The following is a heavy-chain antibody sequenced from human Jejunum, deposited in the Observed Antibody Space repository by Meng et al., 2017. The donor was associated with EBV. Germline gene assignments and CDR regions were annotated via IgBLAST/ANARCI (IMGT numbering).Heavy chain of an antibody. CDR1: GGYIRDNDG. J-gene: IGHJ4*02. Sequence: VHVEVSGPRLVQHSRSLSLHCVVTGGYIRDNDGCSWVSQTQGKGLELIGEFYPGGGNNYNRSLESRVTISVDKSKNQFSLKLNSVTVADTAVYYCAGNGYYALEYWGQGILVTVSS. D-gene: IGHD3-22*01. CDR3: AGNGYYALEY. CDR2: FYPGGGN. V-gene: IGHV4-4*02.